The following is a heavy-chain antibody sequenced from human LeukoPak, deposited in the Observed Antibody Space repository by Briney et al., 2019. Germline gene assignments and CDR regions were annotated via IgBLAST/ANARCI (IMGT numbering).Heavy chain of an antibody. D-gene: IGHD3-3*01. CDR3: AKPDNYDFWSGYPLSI. J-gene: IGHJ4*02. CDR1: GFTFSSYT. CDR2: ISGSGVGT. V-gene: IGHV3-23*01. Sequence: GGSLRLSCAASGFTFSSYTMNWVRQAPGKGLEWVSAISGSGVGTYYADSVKGRFTISRDNSKNTLYLQMNSLRAEDTAVYYCAKPDNYDFWSGYPLSIRGQGTLVTVSS.